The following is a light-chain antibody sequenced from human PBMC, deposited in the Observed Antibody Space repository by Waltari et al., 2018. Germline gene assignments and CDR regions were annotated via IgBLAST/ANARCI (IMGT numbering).Light chain of an antibody. CDR2: DAS. V-gene: IGKV3-11*01. Sequence: EIVLTQSPATLSLSPGERATLSGRASQSVSSYLAWYQQKPGQAPRLLIYDASSRATGIPARFSGSGSGTDFTLTISSLEPEDFAVYYCQHRSNWPLTFGGGTKVEIK. CDR1: QSVSSY. J-gene: IGKJ4*01. CDR3: QHRSNWPLT.